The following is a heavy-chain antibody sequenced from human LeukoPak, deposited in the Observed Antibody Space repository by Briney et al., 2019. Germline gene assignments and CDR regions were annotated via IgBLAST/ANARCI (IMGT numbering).Heavy chain of an antibody. D-gene: IGHD6-13*01. CDR1: GGSITNYD. V-gene: IGHV4-59*08. CDR2: IYSSGST. CDR3: ARGRASAGQLIHDY. J-gene: IGHJ4*02. Sequence: SETLSLTCTVSGGSITNYDWHWIRQPPGKGLEWIGSIYSSGSTDYNPSLKSRLTISVHTSKNQRSLNLNSVTAADTAVYYCARGRASAGQLIHDYWGQGTLVTVSS.